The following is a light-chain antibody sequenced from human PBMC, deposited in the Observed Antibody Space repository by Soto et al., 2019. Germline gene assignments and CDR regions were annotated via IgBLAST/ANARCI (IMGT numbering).Light chain of an antibody. CDR1: QSVSSS. V-gene: IGKV3-15*01. Sequence: EFVLTQSPGTLSLSPGERATLSCRASQSVSSSFLAWYQQKPGQAPRILIYGASTRATGIPARFSGSGSGTEFTLTISSLQSEDFAVYYCQQYHNWPPYTFGQGTKLEIK. CDR3: QQYHNWPPYT. J-gene: IGKJ2*01. CDR2: GAS.